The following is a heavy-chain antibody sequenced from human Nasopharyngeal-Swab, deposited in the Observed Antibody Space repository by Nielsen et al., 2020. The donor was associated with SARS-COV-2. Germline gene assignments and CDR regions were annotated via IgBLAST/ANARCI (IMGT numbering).Heavy chain of an antibody. V-gene: IGHV5-51*01. J-gene: IGHJ3*02. CDR3: ARCGGDCYHDAFDI. CDR1: GYSFTSYW. Sequence: GGSLRLSCKGSGYSFTSYWIGWVRQMPGKGLEWMGIIYPGDSDTRYSPSFQGQVTISADKSIRTAYLQWSSLKASDTAMYYCARCGGDCYHDAFDIWGQGTMVTVSS. D-gene: IGHD2-21*02. CDR2: IYPGDSDT.